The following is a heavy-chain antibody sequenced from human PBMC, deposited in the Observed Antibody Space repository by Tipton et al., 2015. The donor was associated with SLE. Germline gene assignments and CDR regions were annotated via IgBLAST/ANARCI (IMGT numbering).Heavy chain of an antibody. CDR3: AKSRPELIAARWGRQDYYNYGMDV. CDR1: GFTFKGFG. Sequence: RSLRLSCAASGFTFKGFGMHWVRQAPGKGLEWVAVIWNDGTKTYYADSVKGRFTISRDNSKNTLDLQMDSLRGEDTAVYYCAKSRPELIAARWGRQDYYNYGMDVWGQGTTVTVSS. CDR2: IWNDGTKT. D-gene: IGHD6-6*01. V-gene: IGHV3-33*06. J-gene: IGHJ6*02.